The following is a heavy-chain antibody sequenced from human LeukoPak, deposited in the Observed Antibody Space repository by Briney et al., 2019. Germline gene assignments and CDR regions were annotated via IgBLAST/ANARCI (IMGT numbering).Heavy chain of an antibody. V-gene: IGHV3-7*03. CDR3: ARAGGYSGYDQ. D-gene: IGHD5-12*01. Sequence: SGGSLRLSCAASGFTFSSYWMGWVRQAPGKGLESVANIKQDGREKYYVDSVKGRFTISRENAKTSMYLQMKRLRAEDTAVYYCARAGGYSGYDQWGQGTLVTVSS. CDR2: IKQDGREK. J-gene: IGHJ4*02. CDR1: GFTFSSYW.